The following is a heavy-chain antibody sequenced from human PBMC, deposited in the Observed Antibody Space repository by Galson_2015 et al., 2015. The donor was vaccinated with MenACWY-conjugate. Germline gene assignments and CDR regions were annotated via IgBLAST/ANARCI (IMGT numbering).Heavy chain of an antibody. CDR3: TKDASPAAILWLRELFERDDY. Sequence: SLRLSCAASGFTFSRYAMSWVRQAPGKGLEWVSSISGSGTTYYADSVKGRFTISRDNSKNTLFLQMNSLGAEDTAVYYCTKDASPAAILWLRELFERDDYWGQGTRVTVSS. D-gene: IGHD3-10*01. CDR1: GFTFSRYA. CDR2: ISGSGTT. J-gene: IGHJ4*02. V-gene: IGHV3-23*01.